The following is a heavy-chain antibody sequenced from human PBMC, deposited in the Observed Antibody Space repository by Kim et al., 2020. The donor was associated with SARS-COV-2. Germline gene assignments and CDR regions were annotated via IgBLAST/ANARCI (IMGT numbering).Heavy chain of an antibody. J-gene: IGHJ3*02. Sequence: PSLRSRVTISVDEAKNQFSLNLRSRTAADTAIYYCAKVSGDSTGGGAFDIWGQGIMVTVSS. CDR3: AKVSGDSTGGGAFDI. D-gene: IGHD3-16*01. V-gene: IGHV4-34*01.